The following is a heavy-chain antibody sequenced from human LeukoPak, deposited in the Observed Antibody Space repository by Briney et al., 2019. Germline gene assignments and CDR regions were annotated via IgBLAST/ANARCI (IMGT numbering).Heavy chain of an antibody. J-gene: IGHJ4*02. CDR2: ISWNSNNI. D-gene: IGHD6-19*01. CDR1: GFTFDDYA. V-gene: IGHV3-9*01. CDR3: AKQAHSGWYLDY. Sequence: GGSLRLSCAASGFTFDDYAMHWVRQAPGKGLEWVSGISWNSNNIGYADSVKGRFTISRDNSKNTLYLQMNSLRAEDTAVYYCAKQAHSGWYLDYWGQGTLVTVSS.